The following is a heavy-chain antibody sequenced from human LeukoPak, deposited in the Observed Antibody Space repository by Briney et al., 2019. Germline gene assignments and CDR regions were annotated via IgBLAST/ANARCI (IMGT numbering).Heavy chain of an antibody. J-gene: IGHJ4*02. CDR3: ARDREWGPEDYYDG. CDR2: INPGGGST. D-gene: IGHD3-22*01. Sequence: GSSVTVSCKASGYTFPSYYIHWVRQAPAQGLEWMGLINPGGGSTSYAQKFQGRVTMTRDTSTSTVYMELSSLRSEDTAVYYCARDREWGPEDYYDGWGQGTLVTVSS. V-gene: IGHV1-46*01. CDR1: GYTFPSYY.